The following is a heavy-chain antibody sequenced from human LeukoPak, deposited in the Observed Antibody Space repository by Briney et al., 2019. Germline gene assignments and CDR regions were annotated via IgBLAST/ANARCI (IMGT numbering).Heavy chain of an antibody. D-gene: IGHD3-10*01. CDR2: IYTSGST. CDR1: GGSISSYY. CDR3: ARGPITMVRGVIDY. Sequence: SETLSLTCTVSGGSISSYYWSWIRQPAGKGLEWIGLIYTSGSTNYNPSLKSRVTMSVDTSKNQFSLKLTSVTAADTAVYYCARGPITMVRGVIDYWGQGTLVTVSS. J-gene: IGHJ4*02. V-gene: IGHV4-4*07.